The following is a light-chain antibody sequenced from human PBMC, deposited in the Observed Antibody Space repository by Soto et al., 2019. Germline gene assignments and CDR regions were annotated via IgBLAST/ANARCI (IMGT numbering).Light chain of an antibody. CDR3: SSYTSSSSYF. Sequence: QSVLTQPASVYGSPGQSITISCTGTSSDVGGYKYVSWYQQHPDKAPKLIIYDVTNRPSGISNRFSGSKSGNTASLTISGLQAEDEAVYSCSSYTSSSSYFFGTGTKVTVL. J-gene: IGLJ1*01. CDR2: DVT. CDR1: SSDVGGYKY. V-gene: IGLV2-14*01.